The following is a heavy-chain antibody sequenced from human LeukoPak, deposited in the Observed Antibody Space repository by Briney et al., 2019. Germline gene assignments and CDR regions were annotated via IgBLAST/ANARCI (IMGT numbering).Heavy chain of an antibody. CDR2: ISSSGIHT. Sequence: GGSLRLSRAASEFTFSDNYMSWIRQAPGKGLEWVSYISSSGIHTEYAYSVKGRFTISRDNAKNSLYLQMISLRAEDTAVYYCARGALMAPGLFDYWGQGTLVTVSS. CDR3: ARGALMAPGLFDY. J-gene: IGHJ4*02. D-gene: IGHD1-14*01. CDR1: EFTFSDNY. V-gene: IGHV3-11*05.